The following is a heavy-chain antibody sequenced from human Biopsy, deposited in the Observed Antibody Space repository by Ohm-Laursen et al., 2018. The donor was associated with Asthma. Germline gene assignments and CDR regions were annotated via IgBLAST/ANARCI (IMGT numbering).Heavy chain of an antibody. V-gene: IGHV3-21*01. J-gene: IGHJ3*02. CDR3: VRSGTKWELYDAFDI. CDR2: INSAGSYI. CDR1: GFAFRDFN. D-gene: IGHD1/OR15-1a*01. Sequence: SLRLSCTASGFAFRDFNINWVRQAPGKGLQWLESINSAGSYIYYADSVKGRFTISRDNAKNSLFLQMNNLRAEDTAVYYCVRSGTKWELYDAFDIWGQGTMVTVSS.